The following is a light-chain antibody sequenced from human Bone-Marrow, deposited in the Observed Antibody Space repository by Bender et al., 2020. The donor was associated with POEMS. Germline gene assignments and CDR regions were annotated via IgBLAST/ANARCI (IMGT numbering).Light chain of an antibody. V-gene: IGLV1-40*01. J-gene: IGLJ2*01. CDR1: SSNIGAGYD. Sequence: QSVLTQPLSASGTPGQRVTISCTGSSSNIGAGYDVQWYQQLPGTAPKLLIYGNMNRPSGVPDRFSGAKSGTSASLAVTGLQAEDEADYYCCSYARGYSVVFGGGTKVTVL. CDR3: CSYARGYSVV. CDR2: GNM.